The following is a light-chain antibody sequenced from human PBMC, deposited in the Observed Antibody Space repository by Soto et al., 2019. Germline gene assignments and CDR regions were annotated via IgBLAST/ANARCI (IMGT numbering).Light chain of an antibody. CDR3: SSDAGSRV. CDR2: EVS. Sequence: QSALTQPPSASGSPGQSVTISCTGTSSDVGGYNYVSWYQQHPGKAPKLMIYEVSKRPAGVPDRFSGSKSGTTASLTVSGLQAEDEADYYCSSDAGSRVFGGGTKLTVL. CDR1: SSDVGGYNY. V-gene: IGLV2-8*01. J-gene: IGLJ3*02.